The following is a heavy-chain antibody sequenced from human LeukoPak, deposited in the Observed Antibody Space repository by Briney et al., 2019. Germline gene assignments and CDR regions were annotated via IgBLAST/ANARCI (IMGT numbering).Heavy chain of an antibody. D-gene: IGHD5-18*01. CDR3: ARDHGYDY. V-gene: IGHV3-7*05. CDR1: GFTFSSYW. J-gene: IGHJ4*02. Sequence: GGSLRLSCAASGFTFSSYWMIWVRQAPGKGLEWVANIKQDGSEKNYVDSVRGRFTISRDNAKNSLYLQMNSLRADDTAVYYCARDHGYDYWGQGTLVTVSS. CDR2: IKQDGSEK.